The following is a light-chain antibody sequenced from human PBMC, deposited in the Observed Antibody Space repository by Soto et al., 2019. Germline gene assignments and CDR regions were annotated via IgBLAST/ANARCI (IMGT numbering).Light chain of an antibody. J-gene: IGLJ3*02. Sequence: QSVLTQPPSASETPGQRVTISCSGSSSSIGSNYVYWYQQLPGTAPKLLIYRNSQRPSGVPDRFSASKSGTSASLAVSGLRSEDEADYYCAAWDDSLSSGVFGGGTKVTVL. CDR1: SSSIGSNY. CDR2: RNS. V-gene: IGLV1-47*01. CDR3: AAWDDSLSSGV.